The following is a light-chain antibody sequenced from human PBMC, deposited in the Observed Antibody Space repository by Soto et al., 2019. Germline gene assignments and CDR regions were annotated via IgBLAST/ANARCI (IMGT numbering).Light chain of an antibody. V-gene: IGLV3-1*01. CDR1: KLGNKY. CDR2: QNI. Sequence: SYELTQPPSVSVSPGQTASITCSGDKLGNKYVCWYQQKPVQSPVVVISQNIKRPSGIPERFSASNSGNTATLTISGTQAMDEADYYCQSWDSSSASCVFGGGTKLTVL. J-gene: IGLJ2*01. CDR3: QSWDSSSASCV.